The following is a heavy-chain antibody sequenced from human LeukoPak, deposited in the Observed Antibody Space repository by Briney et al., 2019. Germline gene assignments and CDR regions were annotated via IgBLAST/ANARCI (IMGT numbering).Heavy chain of an antibody. V-gene: IGHV3-21*01. CDR2: ITSTSSYI. CDR1: GFTFSTYN. CDR3: ARDPYSGSYGDYYYYYMDV. J-gene: IGHJ6*03. D-gene: IGHD1-26*01. Sequence: GGSLRLSCAASGFTFSTYNMNWVRQAPGKGLEWVSSITSTSSYIYYADSVKGRFTISRDNAKNSLYLLMNSLRAEDTAVYYCARDPYSGSYGDYYYYYMDVWGRGTTVTIFS.